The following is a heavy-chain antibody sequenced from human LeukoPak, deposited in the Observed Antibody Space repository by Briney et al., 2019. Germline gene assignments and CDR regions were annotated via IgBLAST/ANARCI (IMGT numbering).Heavy chain of an antibody. D-gene: IGHD6-6*01. J-gene: IGHJ4*02. CDR3: AKPIGARYYFDL. V-gene: IGHV3-23*01. CDR1: GFTFSSYA. CDR2: ISVSGDNT. Sequence: PGGSLRLSCAASGFTFSSYAMSWARQAPGKGLEWVSAISVSGDNTYSADSVKGRFTISRDNSKNTLFLQMNSLRAEDTAVYYCAKPIGARYYFDLWGQGTLVTVSS.